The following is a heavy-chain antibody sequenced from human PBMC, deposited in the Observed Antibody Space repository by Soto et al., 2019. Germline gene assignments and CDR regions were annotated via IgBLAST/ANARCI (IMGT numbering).Heavy chain of an antibody. D-gene: IGHD3-16*01. J-gene: IGHJ6*02. CDR1: GFTFSSYS. CDR2: ISSSSSYI. V-gene: IGHV3-21*01. Sequence: LRLSCAASGFTFSSYSMNWVRQAPGKGLEWVSSISSSSSYIYYADSVKGRFTISRDNAKNSLYLQMNSLRAEDTAVYYCASDKGEMAPISFYYYYGMDVRGQGNTVTAS. CDR3: ASDKGEMAPISFYYYYGMDV.